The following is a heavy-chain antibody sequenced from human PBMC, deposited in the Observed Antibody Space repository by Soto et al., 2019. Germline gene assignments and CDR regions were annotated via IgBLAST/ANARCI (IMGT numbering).Heavy chain of an antibody. D-gene: IGHD3-10*01. Sequence: QVQLAQSAAEVKKPGASVKVSCKASGYSFTSYGITWVRQAPGQGLEWMGWISAYNGNTKYAQNLQDRVTLTTDTSTNTAYMELRSLTSDDTAVYYCARATSGSYYKLDLWGRGTLVTVPA. V-gene: IGHV1-18*01. CDR1: GYSFTSYG. J-gene: IGHJ2*01. CDR2: ISAYNGNT. CDR3: ARATSGSYYKLDL.